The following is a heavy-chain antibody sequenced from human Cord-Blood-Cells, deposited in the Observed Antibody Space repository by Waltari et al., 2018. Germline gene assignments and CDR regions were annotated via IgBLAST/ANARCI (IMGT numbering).Heavy chain of an antibody. CDR2: IYPGDSDT. J-gene: IGHJ5*02. CDR3: ARQGCSSTSCYNGLDP. CDR1: RSSFTSSW. D-gene: IGHD2-2*01. Sequence: EVPLVQSGAEVKQPRESLTICCKGSRSSFTSSWLGCTRQMPGKGLEWMGIIYPGDSDTRYSPSFQGQVTISADKSISTAYLQWSSLKASDTAMYYCARQGCSSTSCYNGLDPWGQGTLVTVSS. V-gene: IGHV5-51*01.